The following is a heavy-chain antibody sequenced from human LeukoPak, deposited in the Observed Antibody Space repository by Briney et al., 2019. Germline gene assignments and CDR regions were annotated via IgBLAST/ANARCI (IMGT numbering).Heavy chain of an antibody. CDR2: INHSGST. CDR1: GGSFSGYY. Sequence: SETLSLTCAVYGGSFSGYYWSWIRQPPGKGLEWIGEINHSGSTNYNPSLNSRVTISVDSSKNQFSLKLSSVTAADTAVYYCARDFTDSGSSLVYYYYYYMDVWGKGTTVTVSS. J-gene: IGHJ6*03. V-gene: IGHV4-34*01. CDR3: ARDFTDSGSSLVYYYYYYMDV. D-gene: IGHD1-26*01.